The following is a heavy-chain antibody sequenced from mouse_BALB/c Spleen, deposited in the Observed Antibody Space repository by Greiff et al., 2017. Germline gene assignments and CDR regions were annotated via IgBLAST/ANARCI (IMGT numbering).Heavy chain of an antibody. V-gene: IGHV1-7*01. CDR3: ARDDGPWFAY. CDR1: GYTFTSYW. D-gene: IGHD2-3*01. CDR2: INPSTGYT. J-gene: IGHJ3*01. Sequence: VKLMESGAELAKPGASVKMSCKASGYTFTSYWMHWVKQRPGQGLEWIGYINPSTGYTEYNQKFKDKATLTADKSSSTAYMQLSSLTSEDSAVYYCARDDGPWFAYWGQGTLVTVSA.